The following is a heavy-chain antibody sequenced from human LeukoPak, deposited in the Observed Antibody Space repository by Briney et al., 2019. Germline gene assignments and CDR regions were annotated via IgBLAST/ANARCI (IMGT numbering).Heavy chain of an antibody. CDR2: IYYSGSS. J-gene: IGHJ4*02. CDR1: GGSISSGDYY. D-gene: IGHD2-8*01. V-gene: IGHV4-30-4*01. Sequence: SETLSLTCTVSGGSISSGDYYWSWIRQPPGKGLEWIGYIYYSGSSYYNPSLKSRVTISVDTSKNQFSLKLSSVTAADTAVYYCARVPKRRLKVYYFDYWGQGTLVTVSS. CDR3: ARVPKRRLKVYYFDY.